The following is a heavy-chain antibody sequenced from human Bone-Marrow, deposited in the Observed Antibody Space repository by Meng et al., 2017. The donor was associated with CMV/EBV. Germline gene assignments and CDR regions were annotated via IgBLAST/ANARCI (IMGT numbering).Heavy chain of an antibody. Sequence: SQTLSLTCAVYGGSFSGYYWSWIRQPPGKGLEWIGEINHSGSTNYNPSLKSRVTISVDTSKNQFSLKLSSVTAADTAVYYCARGDCSSTSCYAYYYYGMDVWGQGTMVTVSS. CDR2: INHSGST. CDR3: ARGDCSSTSCYAYYYYGMDV. J-gene: IGHJ6*02. V-gene: IGHV4-34*01. D-gene: IGHD2-2*01. CDR1: GGSFSGYY.